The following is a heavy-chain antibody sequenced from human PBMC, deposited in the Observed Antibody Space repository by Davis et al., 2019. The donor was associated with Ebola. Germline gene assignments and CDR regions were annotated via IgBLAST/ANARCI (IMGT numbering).Heavy chain of an antibody. CDR1: DNTFTNYW. CDR2: IYTGDSDT. Sequence: KVSCKGYDNTFTNYWIGWVRQMPGKGLEWMGIIYTGDSDTRYSPSFRGQVTISADKSTRTAYLQWGRLKASDTAMYYCASLRRTITGMDDGFDIWGQGTMVTVSS. D-gene: IGHD1-20*01. J-gene: IGHJ3*02. V-gene: IGHV5-51*01. CDR3: ASLRRTITGMDDGFDI.